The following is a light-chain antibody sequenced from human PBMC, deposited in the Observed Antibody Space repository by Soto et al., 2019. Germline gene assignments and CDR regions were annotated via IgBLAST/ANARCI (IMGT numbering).Light chain of an antibody. CDR1: QTILHNSNKKNY. CDR3: QQYYSPPLT. V-gene: IGKV4-1*01. Sequence: DIVMTQSPDSLAVSLGERATFNCNSSQTILHNSNKKNYLAWYQQKPGQSPKLLLYWASTRESGVPDRVSGSGSGTVFALTISSLQAEDVAVYYCQQYYSPPLTFGGGTKVEIK. CDR2: WAS. J-gene: IGKJ4*01.